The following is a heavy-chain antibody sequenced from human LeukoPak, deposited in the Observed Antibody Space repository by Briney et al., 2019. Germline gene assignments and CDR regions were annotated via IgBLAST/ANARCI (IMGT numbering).Heavy chain of an antibody. CDR2: IYYSGST. CDR1: GGSISSGDYY. CDR3: ARVGASSGYHPHFDY. Sequence: SETLSLTCTVSGGSISSGDYYWSWIRQPPGKGLEWIGYIYYSGSTYYNPSLKSRVTISVDTSKNQFSLKLSSVTAADTAVYYCARVGASSGYHPHFDYWGQGTLVTVSS. D-gene: IGHD3-22*01. V-gene: IGHV4-30-4*01. J-gene: IGHJ4*02.